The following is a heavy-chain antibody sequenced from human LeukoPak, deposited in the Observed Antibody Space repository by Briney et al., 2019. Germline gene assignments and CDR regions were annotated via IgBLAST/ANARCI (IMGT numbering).Heavy chain of an antibody. Sequence: GGSLRLSCAASGFTFSDYYMSWIRQAPGKGLEWVXXISSSGSTIYYADSVKGRFTISRDNAKNSLYLQMNSLRAEDTAVYYCASSYSSSWYFNWFDPWGQGTLVTVSS. CDR1: GFTFSDYY. J-gene: IGHJ5*02. CDR2: ISSSGSTI. V-gene: IGHV3-11*01. D-gene: IGHD6-13*01. CDR3: ASSYSSSWYFNWFDP.